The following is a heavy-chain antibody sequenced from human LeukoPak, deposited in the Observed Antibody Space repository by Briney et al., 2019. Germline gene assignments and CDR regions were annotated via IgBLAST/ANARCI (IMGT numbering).Heavy chain of an antibody. CDR3: ARVKNTAMVETFDY. D-gene: IGHD5-18*01. Sequence: GGSLRLSCVVSGFTFSSHGMLWVRQAPGKGLEWVAVIWYGGNNKNYADSVKGRFTVSRDNSKSTLYLQMNSLRAEDTAVYYCARVKNTAMVETFDYWGQGTLVTVSS. CDR1: GFTFSSHG. V-gene: IGHV3-33*01. CDR2: IWYGGNNK. J-gene: IGHJ4*02.